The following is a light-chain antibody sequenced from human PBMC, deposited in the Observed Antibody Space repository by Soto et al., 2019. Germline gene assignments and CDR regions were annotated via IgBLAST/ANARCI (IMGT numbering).Light chain of an antibody. CDR3: NSYTDTSSRYV. V-gene: IGLV2-14*01. J-gene: IGLJ1*01. Sequence: QSALTQPASVSGSPGQSITISCTGTSSDIGSYNYVSWYQQYPGKAPKLMIYDVSNRPSGVSNRFSGSKSGNTASLTISGLRTEDEADYYCNSYTDTSSRYVFGPGTKVTV. CDR1: SSDIGSYNY. CDR2: DVS.